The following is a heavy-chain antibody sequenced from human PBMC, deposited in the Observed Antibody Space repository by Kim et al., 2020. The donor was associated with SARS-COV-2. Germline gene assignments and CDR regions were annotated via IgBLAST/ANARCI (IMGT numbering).Heavy chain of an antibody. CDR1: GYSFTSYW. J-gene: IGHJ4*02. D-gene: IGHD2-2*01. CDR2: IYPGDSDT. V-gene: IGHV5-51*01. Sequence: GESLKISCKGSGYSFTSYWIGWVRQMPGKGLEWMGIIYPGDSDTRYSPSFQGQVTISADKSISTAYLQWSSLKASDTAMYYCARHPVVVHHSSMFGFDYWGQGTLVTVSS. CDR3: ARHPVVVHHSSMFGFDY.